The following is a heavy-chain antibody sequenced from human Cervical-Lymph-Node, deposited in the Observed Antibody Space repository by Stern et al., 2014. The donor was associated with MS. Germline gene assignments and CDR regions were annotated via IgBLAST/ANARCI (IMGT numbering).Heavy chain of an antibody. J-gene: IGHJ5*02. CDR1: GFTFSNFW. CDR2: IKGDGAET. CDR3: FYGNYSGA. V-gene: IGHV3-7*01. Sequence: EVQLVESGGGLAPPGGSLRLSCAASGFTFSNFWMNWVRQTPGKGLQWVAPIKGDGAETYYLDSVKGRFTISRDNTKNSLSLQMNSLRVEDTGVYHCFYGNYSGAWGQGTLVTVSS. D-gene: IGHD1-7*01.